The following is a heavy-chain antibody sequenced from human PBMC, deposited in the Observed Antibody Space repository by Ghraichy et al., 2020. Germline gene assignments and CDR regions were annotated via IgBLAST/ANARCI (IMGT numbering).Heavy chain of an antibody. CDR3: VRLSITMIRGVIYYYYGMDV. J-gene: IGHJ6*02. D-gene: IGHD3-10*01. CDR1: GFTFSNYW. Sequence: GGSLRLSCAASGFTFSNYWMSWVRQAPGKGLEWVADIKQDGSEKYYVDSVKGRFTISRDNAKNSLYLQMNSLRAEDTAVYYCVRLSITMIRGVIYYYYGMDVWGQGTTVTVSS. CDR2: IKQDGSEK. V-gene: IGHV3-7*01.